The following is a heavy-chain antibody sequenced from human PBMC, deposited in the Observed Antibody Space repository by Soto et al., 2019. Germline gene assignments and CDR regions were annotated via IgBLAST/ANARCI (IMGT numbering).Heavy chain of an antibody. CDR1: GSTFSNDW. CDR3: ARDRSYSLDV. J-gene: IGHJ6*02. CDR2: INSDGSST. V-gene: IGHV3-74*01. Sequence: EVQLVESGGGLLQPGGSLRLSCAVSGSTFSNDWMHWVRQAPGKGLVWVLHINSDGSSTNYADFVKSRFTNARDNAKNTVYLQMNSLRAEDTAVYYCARDRSYSLDVWGQGTTVTVSS.